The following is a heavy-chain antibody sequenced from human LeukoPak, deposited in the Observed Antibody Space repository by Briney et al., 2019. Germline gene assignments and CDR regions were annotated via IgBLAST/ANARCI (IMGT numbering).Heavy chain of an antibody. CDR1: GFTFSSYG. V-gene: IGHV3-30*03. J-gene: IGHJ5*02. CDR3: ARVLITSANWFDP. D-gene: IGHD1-14*01. Sequence: GGSLRLSCAASGFTFSSYGMHWVRQAPGKGLEWVAVISYDGSNKYYADSVKGRFTISRDNSKNTLYLQMNSLRAEDTAVYYCARVLITSANWFDPWGQGTLVTVSS. CDR2: ISYDGSNK.